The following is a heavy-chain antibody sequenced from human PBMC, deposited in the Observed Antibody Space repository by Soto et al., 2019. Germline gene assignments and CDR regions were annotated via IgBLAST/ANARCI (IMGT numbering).Heavy chain of an antibody. CDR3: ARGPSDFWSGYLLKTALDY. CDR1: GGSFSGYY. J-gene: IGHJ4*02. V-gene: IGHV4-34*01. D-gene: IGHD3-3*01. CDR2: INHSGST. Sequence: SETLSLTCAVYGGSFSGYYWSWIRQPPGKGLEWIGEINHSGSTNYNPSLKSRVTLSVDTSKNQFSLKLSSVTAADTAVYYCARGPSDFWSGYLLKTALDYWGQGTLVTVS.